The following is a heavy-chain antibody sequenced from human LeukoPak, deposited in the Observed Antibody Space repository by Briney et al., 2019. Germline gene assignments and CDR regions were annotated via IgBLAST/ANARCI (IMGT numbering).Heavy chain of an antibody. CDR2: ISGSGGST. CDR1: GFTFSSYA. J-gene: IGHJ3*02. V-gene: IGHV3-23*01. Sequence: SGGSLRLSCAASGFTFSSYAMSWGRQAPGKGLEWVSAISGSGGSTYYADSVKGRFTISRDNSKNTLYLQMNSLRAEDTAVYYCAKKGAYCGGDCYWVDAFDIWGQGTMVTVSS. D-gene: IGHD2-21*02. CDR3: AKKGAYCGGDCYWVDAFDI.